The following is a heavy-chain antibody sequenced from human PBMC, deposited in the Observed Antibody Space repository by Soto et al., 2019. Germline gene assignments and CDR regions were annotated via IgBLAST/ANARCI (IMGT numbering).Heavy chain of an antibody. J-gene: IGHJ6*02. Sequence: PGGSLRLSCAASGFTFSSYSMNWVRQAPGKGLEWVSSISSSSSYIYYADSVKGRFTISRDNAKNSLYLQMNSLRAEDTAVYYCARERFDYSSYYYYGMDVWGQGTTVTVSS. CDR3: ARERFDYSSYYYYGMDV. D-gene: IGHD4-4*01. CDR1: GFTFSSYS. V-gene: IGHV3-21*01. CDR2: ISSSSSYI.